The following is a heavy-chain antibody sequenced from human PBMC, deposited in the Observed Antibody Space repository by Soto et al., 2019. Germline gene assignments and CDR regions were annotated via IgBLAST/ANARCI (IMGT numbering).Heavy chain of an antibody. V-gene: IGHV4-59*08. J-gene: IGHJ6*02. Sequence: SETLSLTCTVSGGSISSYYWSWIRQPPGKGLEWIGYIYYSGSTNYNPSLKSRVTISVDTSKNQFSLKLSSVTAADTAVYYCASQILTGYYSSYYYGMVVWGQGTTVTVSS. CDR1: GGSISSYY. CDR2: IYYSGST. D-gene: IGHD3-9*01. CDR3: ASQILTGYYSSYYYGMVV.